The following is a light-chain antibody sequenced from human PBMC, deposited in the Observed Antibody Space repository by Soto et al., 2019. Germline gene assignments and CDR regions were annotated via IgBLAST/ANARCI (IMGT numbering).Light chain of an antibody. CDR3: QSYDSSLSGYV. CDR2: GDS. Sequence: QSVLTQPPSVSGAPGQRVIISCTGSSSNIGAGYGVHWYQQLPRTAPKLLIYGDSNRPSGVPDRFSGSKSGTSASLAITGLQAEDEADYYCQSYDSSLSGYVFGTGTQLTVL. J-gene: IGLJ1*01. V-gene: IGLV1-40*01. CDR1: SSNIGAGYG.